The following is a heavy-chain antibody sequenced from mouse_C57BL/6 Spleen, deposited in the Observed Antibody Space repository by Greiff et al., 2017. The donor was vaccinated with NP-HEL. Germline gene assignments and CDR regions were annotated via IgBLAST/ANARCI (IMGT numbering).Heavy chain of an antibody. J-gene: IGHJ3*01. V-gene: IGHV14-3*01. Sequence: EVQLQQSVAELVRPGASVKLSCTASGFNIKNTYMHWVKQRPEQGLEWIGRIDPANGNTKYAPKFQGKATITADPSSNTAYLQLSSLTSEDTAIYYWAKGDYGSSYPCYWGQGALVTVAA. D-gene: IGHD1-1*01. CDR3: AKGDYGSSYPCY. CDR1: GFNIKNTY. CDR2: IDPANGNT.